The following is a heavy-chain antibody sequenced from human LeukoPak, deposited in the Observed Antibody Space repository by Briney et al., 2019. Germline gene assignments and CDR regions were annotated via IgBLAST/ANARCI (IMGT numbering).Heavy chain of an antibody. J-gene: IGHJ4*02. Sequence: SETLSLTCAVYGGSFSGYYWSWIRQPPGKGLEWIGEINHSGSTNYNPSLKSRITISVDTSKNQFSLKLSSVTAADTAVYYCARGNVPAAASRWGQGTLVTVSS. CDR3: ARGNVPAAASR. D-gene: IGHD2-2*01. CDR2: INHSGST. V-gene: IGHV4-34*01. CDR1: GGSFSGYY.